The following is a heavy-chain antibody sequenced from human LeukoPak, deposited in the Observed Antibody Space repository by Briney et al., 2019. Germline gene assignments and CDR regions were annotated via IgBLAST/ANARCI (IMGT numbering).Heavy chain of an antibody. CDR1: GGTFSSYA. Sequence: GASVKVSCKASGGTFSSYAISWVRQAPGQGLEWMGGIIPIFGTANHAQKFQGRVTITADESTSTAYMELSSLRSEDTAVYYCAGARYYYGSRKYYYYMDVWGKGTTVTISS. J-gene: IGHJ6*03. V-gene: IGHV1-69*13. CDR2: IIPIFGTA. CDR3: AGARYYYGSRKYYYYMDV. D-gene: IGHD3-10*01.